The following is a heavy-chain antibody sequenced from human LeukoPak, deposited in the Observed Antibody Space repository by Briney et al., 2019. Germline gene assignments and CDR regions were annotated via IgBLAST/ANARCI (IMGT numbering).Heavy chain of an antibody. Sequence: ASVKVSCKASGYTFTSYAMNWVRQAPGQGLEWMGWINTDTGNPTYAQGFTGRFVFSLDTSVSTAYLQISSLKAEDTAVYYCARVLGGPLWFGGNNWFDPWGQGTLVTVSS. V-gene: IGHV7-4-1*02. D-gene: IGHD3-10*01. CDR1: GYTFTSYA. CDR2: INTDTGNP. CDR3: ARVLGGPLWFGGNNWFDP. J-gene: IGHJ5*02.